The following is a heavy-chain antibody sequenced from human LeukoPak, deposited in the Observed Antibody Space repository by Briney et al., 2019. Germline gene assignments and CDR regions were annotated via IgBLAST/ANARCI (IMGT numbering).Heavy chain of an antibody. Sequence: SQTLSLTCTVSGGSISSGGYYWSWIRQHSGKGLEWIGYIYYSGSTYYNPSLKSRVTISVDTSKNQFPLKLSSVTAADTAVYYCARESNDYSNYYYYYYMDVWGKGTTVTVSS. CDR3: ARESNDYSNYYYYYYMDV. V-gene: IGHV4-31*03. D-gene: IGHD4-11*01. CDR1: GGSISSGGYY. J-gene: IGHJ6*03. CDR2: IYYSGST.